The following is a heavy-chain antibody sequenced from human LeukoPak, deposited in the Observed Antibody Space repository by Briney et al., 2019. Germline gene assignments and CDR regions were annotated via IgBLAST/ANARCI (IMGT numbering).Heavy chain of an antibody. Sequence: GGSLRLSCAASGFTVSSSYMSWVRQAPGKGLEWVSVIYSGGSTYYGDSVKGRFTISRDNSKNTLYLQMNSLRVEDTAVYYCARRYSTSWTLDPWGQGTLVTVSS. V-gene: IGHV3-66*01. J-gene: IGHJ5*02. D-gene: IGHD2-2*01. CDR3: ARRYSTSWTLDP. CDR2: IYSGGST. CDR1: GFTVSSSY.